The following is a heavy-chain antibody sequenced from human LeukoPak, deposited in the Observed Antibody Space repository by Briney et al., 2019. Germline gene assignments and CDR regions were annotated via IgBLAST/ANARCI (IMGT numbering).Heavy chain of an antibody. D-gene: IGHD2-15*01. CDR3: ARTPKVRQYGMDV. J-gene: IGHJ6*02. CDR2: IRQDGSET. CDR1: GFIFSNYW. Sequence: GGSLRLSCAASGFIFSNYWMTWVRQAPGKGLEWVANIRQDGSETNYVDSMKGRFTISRDNAKYSLSLQMNSLRAEDTAVYYCARTPKVRQYGMDVWGQGTTVTVSS. V-gene: IGHV3-7*01.